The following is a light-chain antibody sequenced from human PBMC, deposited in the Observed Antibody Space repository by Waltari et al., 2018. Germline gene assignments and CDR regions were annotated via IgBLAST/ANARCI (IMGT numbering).Light chain of an antibody. CDR1: SLRSYY. CDR3: NSRDSSGNHVV. CDR2: GKN. J-gene: IGLJ2*01. Sequence: SSELTQDPAVSVALGQTVRITCHGDSLRSYYASWYRQKPGQAPVLVIYGKNNRPSGIPDRFSGSSSGNTASLTITGAQAEDEADYYCNSRDSSGNHVVFGGGTKLTVL. V-gene: IGLV3-19*01.